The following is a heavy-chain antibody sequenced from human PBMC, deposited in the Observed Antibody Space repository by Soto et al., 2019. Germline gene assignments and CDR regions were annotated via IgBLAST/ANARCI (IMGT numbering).Heavy chain of an antibody. D-gene: IGHD6-6*01. CDR1: GFTFDDYA. Sequence: EVQLVESGGGLVQPGRSLRLSCAASGFTFDDYAMHWVRQAPGKGLEWVSGISWNSGSIGYADSVKGRFTISRDNAKNSLYLQMNSLRADATAFYYCAKDRLYSSSTFDYWGQGTLVTVSS. V-gene: IGHV3-9*01. CDR2: ISWNSGSI. CDR3: AKDRLYSSSTFDY. J-gene: IGHJ4*02.